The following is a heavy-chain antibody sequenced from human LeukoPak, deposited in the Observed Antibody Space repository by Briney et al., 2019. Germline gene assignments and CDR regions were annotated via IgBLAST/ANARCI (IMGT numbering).Heavy chain of an antibody. D-gene: IGHD2-2*01. Sequence: PGGSLRLSCAASGFTFSSYSMNWVRQAPGKGLEWVSYISSSSSTIYYADSVKGRFTISRDNAKNSQYLQMNSLRAEDTAVYYCARYCSSTSCSRYYYYYMDVWGKGTTVTVSS. J-gene: IGHJ6*03. CDR1: GFTFSSYS. CDR3: ARYCSSTSCSRYYYYYMDV. V-gene: IGHV3-48*01. CDR2: ISSSSSTI.